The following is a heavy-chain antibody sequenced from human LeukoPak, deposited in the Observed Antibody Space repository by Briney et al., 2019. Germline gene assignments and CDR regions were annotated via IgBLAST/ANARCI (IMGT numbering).Heavy chain of an antibody. J-gene: IGHJ4*02. CDR2: ISSGGSTI. CDR3: AREVRAALDY. Sequence: GGSLRLSCAVSGFTFSDYYMSWIRQAPGKGLEWVSYISSGGSTISHADSVKGRFTISRDNAENSLYLQMNSLRAEDTAVYYCAREVRAALDYWGQGTLVTVSS. D-gene: IGHD2-15*01. V-gene: IGHV3-11*01. CDR1: GFTFSDYY.